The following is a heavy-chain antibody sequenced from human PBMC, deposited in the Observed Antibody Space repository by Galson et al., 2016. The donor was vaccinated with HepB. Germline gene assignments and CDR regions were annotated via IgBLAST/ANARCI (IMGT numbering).Heavy chain of an antibody. CDR1: GYTFTNNG. V-gene: IGHV1-18*01. Sequence: QSGAEVKKPGASVMLSCKTSGYTFTNNGISWVRQAPGQGLEWMAWISAYSGNTNYAQKFQGRVTLTKDTSASTVYMELRSLRSYDTAMYYCARVVPRLDYGMDVWGKGTTVTVSS. CDR3: ARVVPRLDYGMDV. J-gene: IGHJ6*04. D-gene: IGHD6-6*01. CDR2: ISAYSGNT.